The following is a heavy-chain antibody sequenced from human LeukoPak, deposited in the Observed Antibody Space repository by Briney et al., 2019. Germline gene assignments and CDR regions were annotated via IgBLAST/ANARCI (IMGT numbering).Heavy chain of an antibody. CDR1: GYSFTSYW. CDR2: IYPGDSDT. J-gene: IGHJ5*02. Sequence: GESLKISCKGSGYSFTSYWIGWVRQMPGKGLECMGIIYPGDSDTRYSLSFQGQVTISADQSISTAYLQWSSLKASDSAMYYCARGSPPNWFDPWGQGTLITVSS. CDR3: ARGSPPNWFDP. V-gene: IGHV5-51*01.